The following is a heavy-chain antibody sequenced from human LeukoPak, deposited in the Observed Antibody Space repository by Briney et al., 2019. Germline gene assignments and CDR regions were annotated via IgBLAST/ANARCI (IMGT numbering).Heavy chain of an antibody. CDR1: GWSFSGYY. Sequence: ASETLSLTCAVYGWSFSGYYWSWIRQPPGKGLEWIGEINHSGSTNYNPPHKSRVNISLDTSKNQFSLKLSSETAADTAVYYCAKSRAQYNWFDPWGQGTLVTVSS. V-gene: IGHV4-34*01. CDR3: AKSRAQYNWFDP. J-gene: IGHJ5*02. CDR2: INHSGST.